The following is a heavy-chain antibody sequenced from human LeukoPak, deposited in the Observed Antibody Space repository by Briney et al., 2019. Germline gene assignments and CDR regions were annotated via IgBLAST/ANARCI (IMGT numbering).Heavy chain of an antibody. CDR2: ISSSGSTI. V-gene: IGHV3-48*03. CDR1: GFTFSSYE. Sequence: GGSLRLSCAASGFTFSSYEMNWVRQAPGKGLEWVSYISSSGSTIHYADSVKGRFTISRDNAKNSLYLQMNSLRAEDTAVYYCVRGLGYSNGRDDYWGQGTLVTVSS. D-gene: IGHD6-19*01. J-gene: IGHJ4*02. CDR3: VRGLGYSNGRDDY.